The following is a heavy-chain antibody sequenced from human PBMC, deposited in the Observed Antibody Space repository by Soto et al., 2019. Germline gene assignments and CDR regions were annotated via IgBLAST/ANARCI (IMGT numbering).Heavy chain of an antibody. CDR1: GGTFSSYA. D-gene: IGHD6-6*01. CDR2: IIPIFGTA. V-gene: IGHV1-69*06. J-gene: IGHJ3*02. CDR3: AREYSSSEAFDI. Sequence: QVQLVQSGAEVKKPGSSVKVSCKASGGTFSSYAISWVRQAPGQGLEWMGGIIPIFGTANYAQRFPGRVTIATDNSTSTAYLELSSLRSEDTAVYYCAREYSSSEAFDIWGQGTMVTVSS.